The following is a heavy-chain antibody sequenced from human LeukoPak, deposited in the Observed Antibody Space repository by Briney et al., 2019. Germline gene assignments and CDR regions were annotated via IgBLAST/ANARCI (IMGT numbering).Heavy chain of an antibody. CDR1: GFTFSTYA. Sequence: PGGSLRLSCAASGFTFSTYAMSWVRRAPGKGLEWVSAISGGGGSTYYADSVKGRSTISRDNSKNTLYLQMNSLRAEDTAAYYCAKVPSGRYCSGGSCYFDYWGQGTLVTVSS. V-gene: IGHV3-23*01. J-gene: IGHJ4*02. D-gene: IGHD2-15*01. CDR3: AKVPSGRYCSGGSCYFDY. CDR2: ISGGGGST.